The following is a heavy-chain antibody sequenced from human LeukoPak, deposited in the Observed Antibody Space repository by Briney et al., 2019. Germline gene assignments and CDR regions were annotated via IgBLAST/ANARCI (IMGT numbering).Heavy chain of an antibody. CDR1: GFTLSTYA. Sequence: PGGSLTLSCAGSGFTLSTYAMSWVRHAPGKWLEWVGRSRDKANSYTTEYAASVEGRFTISRDNSKNSLYLQMNSLKTEDTAVYYCANFFGNNFGFWGQGTLVTVSS. CDR2: SRDKANSYTT. CDR3: ANFFGNNFGF. D-gene: IGHD5-24*01. J-gene: IGHJ4*02. V-gene: IGHV3-72*01.